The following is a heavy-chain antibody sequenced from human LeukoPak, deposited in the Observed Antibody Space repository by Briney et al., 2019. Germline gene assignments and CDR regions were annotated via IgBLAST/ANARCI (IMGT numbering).Heavy chain of an antibody. D-gene: IGHD3-10*01. Sequence: RPSETLSLTCTVSGGSISNYYWSWIRQPPGKGLEWIGYIYYSGSTNYNPSLKSRVTISVDTSKNQFSLKLSSVTAADTAVYYCARVGRGVIWAFDIWGQGTMVTVSS. CDR1: GGSISNYY. CDR2: IYYSGST. J-gene: IGHJ3*02. CDR3: ARVGRGVIWAFDI. V-gene: IGHV4-59*01.